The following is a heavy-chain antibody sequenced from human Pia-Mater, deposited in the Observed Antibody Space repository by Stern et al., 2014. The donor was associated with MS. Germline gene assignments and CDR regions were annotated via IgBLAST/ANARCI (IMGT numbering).Heavy chain of an antibody. D-gene: IGHD2-21*02. J-gene: IGHJ5*01. V-gene: IGHV1-69*01. CDR3: ARGAYCGGDCYWGWFDS. CDR2: TIPIFGAA. Sequence: VQLVESGAEVKKPGSSVKVSCKASGGTFSDNAFSWVRQAPGQGLEWMGGTIPIFGAADYAQNFQGRVTITADESTSTVYMEMSSLRSEDTAVYHCARGAYCGGDCYWGWFDSWGQGTLVTVSS. CDR1: GGTFSDNA.